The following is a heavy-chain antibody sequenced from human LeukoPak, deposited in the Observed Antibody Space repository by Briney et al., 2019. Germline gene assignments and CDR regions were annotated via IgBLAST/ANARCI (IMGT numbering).Heavy chain of an antibody. D-gene: IGHD2-21*01. CDR3: ARDRYYDY. Sequence: SETLSLTCTVSGGSISSYYWSWIRQPPGKGLEWIGSIYYSGSTNYNPSLKSRVTISVDTSKNQFSLKLSSVTAADTAVYYCARDRYYDYWGQGTLVTVSS. J-gene: IGHJ4*02. CDR1: GGSISSYY. V-gene: IGHV4-59*01. CDR2: IYYSGST.